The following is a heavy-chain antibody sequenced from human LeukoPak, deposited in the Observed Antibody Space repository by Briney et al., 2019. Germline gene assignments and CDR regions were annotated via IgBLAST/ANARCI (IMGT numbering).Heavy chain of an antibody. CDR2: INHSGST. D-gene: IGHD3-10*01. J-gene: IGHJ4*02. CDR1: GGSFSGYY. V-gene: IGHV4-34*01. Sequence: SETLSLTCAVYGGSFSGYYWSWIRQPPGKGLEWIGEINHSGSTNYNPSLKSRVTISVDTSKNQFSLKLSSVTAADTAVYYCARRAPPAVRGVPDYWGQGTLVTVSS. CDR3: ARRAPPAVRGVPDY.